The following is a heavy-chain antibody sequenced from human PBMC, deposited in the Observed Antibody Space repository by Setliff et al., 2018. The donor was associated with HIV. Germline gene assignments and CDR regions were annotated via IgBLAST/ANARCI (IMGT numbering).Heavy chain of an antibody. V-gene: IGHV4-39*07. J-gene: IGHJ5*01. D-gene: IGHD6-19*01. CDR1: GGSINTSSYY. Sequence: KPSETLSLTCSVSGGSINTSSYYWAWVRQPPGNELEWIGSIYHDGTTHYRSSLRSRAAISIDTSKSQISLKVRPVTAADTAVYFCASHPVTSGWLSLNWFDPWGQGILVTVSS. CDR2: IYHDGTT. CDR3: ASHPVTSGWLSLNWFDP.